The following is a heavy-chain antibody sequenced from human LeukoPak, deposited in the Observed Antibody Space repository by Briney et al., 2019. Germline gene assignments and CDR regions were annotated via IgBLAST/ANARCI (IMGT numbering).Heavy chain of an antibody. CDR2: ISLAGTYI. D-gene: IGHD2-15*01. J-gene: IGHJ3*01. V-gene: IGHV3-21*01. CDR3: ARGFCSGGTCYRITGTFDV. Sequence: PGGSLRLSCAASGFTFSSYAMHWVRQSPGKGLEWVASISLAGTYIDYADSVKGRFTISRDNGNNSLFLEMTSMGADDTAVYYCARGFCSGGTCYRITGTFDVWGHGTMVSVSS. CDR1: GFTFSSYA.